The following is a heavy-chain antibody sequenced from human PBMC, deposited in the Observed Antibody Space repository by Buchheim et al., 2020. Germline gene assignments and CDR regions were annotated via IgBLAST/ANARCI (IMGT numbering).Heavy chain of an antibody. V-gene: IGHV3-7*03. J-gene: IGHJ4*02. CDR3: ALGYSSSAWAY. Sequence: EVQLVESGGGLVQPGGSLRLSCAASGFTFNNFWMSWVRQAPGKGPEWVANIKEDGREKYYPDSVRGRFTISRDNTKNSLYLQMNSLRAEDTAVYYCALGYSSSAWAYWGQGTL. CDR2: IKEDGREK. D-gene: IGHD6-6*01. CDR1: GFTFNNFW.